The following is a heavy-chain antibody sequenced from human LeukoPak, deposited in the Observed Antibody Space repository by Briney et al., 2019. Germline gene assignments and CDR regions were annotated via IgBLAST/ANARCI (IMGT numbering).Heavy chain of an antibody. Sequence: SETLSLTCTVSGGSISCGSYYWSWIRQPAGKGLEWIGRIYTSGSTNYNPSLKSRVTISVDTSKNQFSLKLSSVTAADTAVYYCARALGSSFPYYYYYMDVWGKGTTVTVSS. CDR3: ARALGSSFPYYYYYMDV. CDR1: GGSISCGSYY. J-gene: IGHJ6*03. CDR2: IYTSGST. D-gene: IGHD6-13*01. V-gene: IGHV4-61*02.